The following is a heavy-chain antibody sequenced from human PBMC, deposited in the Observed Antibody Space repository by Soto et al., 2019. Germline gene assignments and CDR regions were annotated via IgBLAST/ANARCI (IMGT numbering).Heavy chain of an antibody. CDR3: ARGPRNWGVDY. CDR2: MKPNNGNT. V-gene: IGHV1-8*01. CDR1: AYTFTSYD. D-gene: IGHD7-27*01. J-gene: IGHJ4*02. Sequence: QVQLVQSGAEVKKPGASVKVSCKAAAYTFTSYDINWVRQATGQDFEWMGWMKPNNGNTAYAQKFQGRVTMTRDTSKSAAFMELSSLTSEDTAVYYCARGPRNWGVDYWGQGTLVTVSS.